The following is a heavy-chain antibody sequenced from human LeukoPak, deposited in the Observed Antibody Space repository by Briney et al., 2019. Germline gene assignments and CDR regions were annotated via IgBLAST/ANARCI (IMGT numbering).Heavy chain of an antibody. D-gene: IGHD5-12*01. Sequence: PSQTLSLTCTVSGGSISSGGYYWSWIRQHPGKGLEWIGYIYYSGSTYYNPSLKSRVTISVDTSKNQFSLKLSSVTAADTAVYYCAREGPGSGSPNWFDPWGQGTLVTVSS. CDR2: IYYSGST. CDR3: AREGPGSGSPNWFDP. V-gene: IGHV4-31*03. CDR1: GGSISSGGYY. J-gene: IGHJ5*02.